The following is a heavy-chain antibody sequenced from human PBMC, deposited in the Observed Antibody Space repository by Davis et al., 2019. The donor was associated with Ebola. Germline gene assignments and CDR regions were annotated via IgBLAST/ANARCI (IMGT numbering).Heavy chain of an antibody. D-gene: IGHD2-15*01. CDR2: INPSGGST. Sequence: ASVKVSCKASGYTFTSYYMHWVRQAPGQGLEWMGIINPSGGSTSYAQRFQGRVTMTRDTSTSTVYMELSSLRSEDTAVYYCAREVVVVVAATPVTFYYYGMDVWGQGTTVTVSS. J-gene: IGHJ6*02. CDR3: AREVVVVVAATPVTFYYYGMDV. CDR1: GYTFTSYY. V-gene: IGHV1-46*01.